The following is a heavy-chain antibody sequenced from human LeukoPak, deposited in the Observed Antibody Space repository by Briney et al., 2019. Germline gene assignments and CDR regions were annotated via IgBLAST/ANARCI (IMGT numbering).Heavy chain of an antibody. CDR3: ARGPGIADY. J-gene: IGHJ4*02. V-gene: IGHV4-59*01. Sequence: SETLSLTCTVSGGSISSYYWSWIRQPPGKGLEWIGYIYYSGSTNYNPSLKSRVTISVDTSKNQFSLKLSSVTAADTAVYYCARGPGIADYWGQGTLVTVSS. CDR1: GGSISSYY. CDR2: IYYSGST. D-gene: IGHD6-13*01.